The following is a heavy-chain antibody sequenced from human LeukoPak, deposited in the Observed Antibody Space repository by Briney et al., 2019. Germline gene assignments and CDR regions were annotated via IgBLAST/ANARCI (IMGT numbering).Heavy chain of an antibody. J-gene: IGHJ6*02. CDR2: IHADGGRT. CDR3: STWAFYHGLDV. D-gene: IGHD2/OR15-2a*01. V-gene: IGHV3-43*02. CDR1: GFSFGDYA. Sequence: GGSLRLSCAASGFSFGDYAMHWVRQIPGKGLECVAHIHADGGRTFYADSVNGRFAISRDNGKNFLYLQMNSLTSDDTALYYCSTWAFYHGLDVWGQGTAVTVSS.